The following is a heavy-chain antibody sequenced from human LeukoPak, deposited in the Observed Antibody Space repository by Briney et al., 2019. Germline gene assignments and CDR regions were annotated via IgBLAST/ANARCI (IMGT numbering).Heavy chain of an antibody. Sequence: SETLSLTCAVYGGSFSDYYWSWIRHPPGKGLEWIVEINHSGSTNYNPSLKSRVTISVDKSKNQFSLKLTSVIAADTAVYYCAREVAATAYFDYWGQGTLVTVSS. V-gene: IGHV4-34*01. J-gene: IGHJ4*02. D-gene: IGHD2-15*01. CDR1: GGSFSDYY. CDR3: AREVAATAYFDY. CDR2: INHSGST.